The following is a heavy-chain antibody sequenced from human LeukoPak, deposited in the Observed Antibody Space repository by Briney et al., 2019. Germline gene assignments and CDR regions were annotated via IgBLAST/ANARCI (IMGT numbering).Heavy chain of an antibody. J-gene: IGHJ5*02. Sequence: PSETLSLTCAVSGGSINTDNWWSWVRQSPGKGLEWIGEIYHGVTTNYNPSLNNRATISVDKSKNQLSLKLISVTAADTAVYYCARVTYCSGGSCYSGRGHNWFDPWGQGTLVTVSS. V-gene: IGHV4-4*02. CDR3: ARVTYCSGGSCYSGRGHNWFDP. CDR1: GGSINTDNW. CDR2: IYHGVTT. D-gene: IGHD2-15*01.